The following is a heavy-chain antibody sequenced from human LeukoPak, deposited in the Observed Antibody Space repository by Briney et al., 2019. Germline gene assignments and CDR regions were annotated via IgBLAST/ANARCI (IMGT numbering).Heavy chain of an antibody. V-gene: IGHV1-46*01. D-gene: IGHD3-22*01. CDR2: INPSGGST. CDR3: ARAPSKVVKYYFDY. Sequence: GASVKVSRKASGYTFTSYYMHWVRQAPGQGLEWMGIINPSGGSTSYAQKFQGRVTMTRDMSTSTVYMELSRLRSDDTAVYYCARAPSKVVKYYFDYWGQGTLVTVSS. J-gene: IGHJ4*02. CDR1: GYTFTSYY.